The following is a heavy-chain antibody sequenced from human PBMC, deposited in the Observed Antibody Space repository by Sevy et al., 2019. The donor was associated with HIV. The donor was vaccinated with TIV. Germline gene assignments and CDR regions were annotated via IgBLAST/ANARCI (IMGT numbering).Heavy chain of an antibody. CDR1: GFTFSSYA. CDR2: ISGSGGST. V-gene: IGHV3-23*01. D-gene: IGHD4-17*01. J-gene: IGHJ4*02. Sequence: GGSLRLSCAASGFTFSSYAVSWVRQAPGKGLEWVSAISGSGGSTYYADSVKGRFTISRDNSKNTLYLQMNSLRAEDTAVYYCAKDRFVPTVRAFDYWGQGTLVTVSS. CDR3: AKDRFVPTVRAFDY.